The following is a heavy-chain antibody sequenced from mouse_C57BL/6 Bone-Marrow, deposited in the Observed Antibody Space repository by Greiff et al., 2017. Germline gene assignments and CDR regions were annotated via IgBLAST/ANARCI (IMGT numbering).Heavy chain of an antibody. D-gene: IGHD2-1*01. CDR3: ARGIYGNYDAY. Sequence: VQLKESGGGLVKPGGSLKLSCAASGFTFSDYGMHWVRQAPEKGLEWVAYISSGSSTIYYADPVKGRFTISRDNAKNTLFLQMTSLRSEDTAMYYCARGIYGNYDAYWGQGTLVTVSA. CDR1: GFTFSDYG. V-gene: IGHV5-17*01. CDR2: ISSGSSTI. J-gene: IGHJ3*01.